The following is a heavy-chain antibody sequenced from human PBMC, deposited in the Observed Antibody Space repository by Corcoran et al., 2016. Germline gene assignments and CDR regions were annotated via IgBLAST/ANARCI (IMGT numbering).Heavy chain of an antibody. CDR3: ARDVLQYYDSSGYHYYYGMDV. J-gene: IGHJ6*02. CDR2: IYYSGST. Sequence: QVQLQESGPGLVKPSETLSLTCTVSGGSISSYYWSWIRQPPGKGLEWIGYIYYSGSTNYNPSLKSRVTISVDTSKNQFSLKLSSVTAADTAVYYCARDVLQYYDSSGYHYYYGMDVWGQGTTVTVSS. CDR1: GGSISSYY. V-gene: IGHV4-59*01. D-gene: IGHD3-22*01.